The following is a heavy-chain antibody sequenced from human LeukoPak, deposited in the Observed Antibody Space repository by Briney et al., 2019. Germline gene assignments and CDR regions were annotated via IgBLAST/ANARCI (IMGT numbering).Heavy chain of an antibody. D-gene: IGHD2-15*01. Sequence: SETLSLTCTVSGGSINNYYWSWIRQPAGKGLEWVGRIYTRGSTNYNPSLKSRVTMSVDTSKNQFSLKLSSVTAADTAVYYCARGRYCSADICSGRDAFDIWGQGTMVSVSS. CDR2: IYTRGST. V-gene: IGHV4-4*07. CDR1: GGSINNYY. J-gene: IGHJ3*02. CDR3: ARGRYCSADICSGRDAFDI.